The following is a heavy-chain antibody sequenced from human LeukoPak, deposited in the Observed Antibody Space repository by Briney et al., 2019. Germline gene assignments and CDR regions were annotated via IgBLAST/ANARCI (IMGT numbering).Heavy chain of an antibody. Sequence: GSSVKVSCKASGGTFSIYAISWVRQAHGQGLEWMGGIIPIFGTANYAQKFQGRVTITADESTSTAYMELSSLRSEDTAVYYCAREVLSSDGSSWYWGDWFDPWGQGTLVTVSS. V-gene: IGHV1-69*01. J-gene: IGHJ5*02. CDR1: GGTFSIYA. CDR2: IIPIFGTA. CDR3: AREVLSSDGSSWYWGDWFDP. D-gene: IGHD6-13*01.